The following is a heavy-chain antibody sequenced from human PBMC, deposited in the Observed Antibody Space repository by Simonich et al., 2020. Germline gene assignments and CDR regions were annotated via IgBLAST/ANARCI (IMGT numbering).Heavy chain of an antibody. D-gene: IGHD1-1*01. CDR1: GCTVSSNY. CDR2: IYSSGST. J-gene: IGHJ4*02. CDR3: ARWTATGYYFDY. V-gene: IGHV3-53*01. Sequence: EVQLVESGGGLIQPGGSMRLSCAASGCTVSSNYMSWVLQAPGKGLEEVSGIYSSGSTYYADSGKGRFTISRDNSKNTLYLQINSLRAEDTAVYYCARWTATGYYFDYWGQGTLVTVSS.